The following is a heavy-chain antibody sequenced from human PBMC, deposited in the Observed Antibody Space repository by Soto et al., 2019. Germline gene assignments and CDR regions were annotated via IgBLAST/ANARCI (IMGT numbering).Heavy chain of an antibody. V-gene: IGHV1-3*01. Sequence: QVPIVQSGAEVKKPGASVKVSCKASGYTFSRYAIHWVRQAPGERLEWMGWINAGKGDRKYSQKFQGRVTITWDTSATTVYMELRSLRSEDTAVYYCARVRTGLGWDYWGQGTLVTVSS. J-gene: IGHJ4*02. CDR2: INAGKGDR. CDR3: ARVRTGLGWDY. CDR1: GYTFSRYA. D-gene: IGHD6-19*01.